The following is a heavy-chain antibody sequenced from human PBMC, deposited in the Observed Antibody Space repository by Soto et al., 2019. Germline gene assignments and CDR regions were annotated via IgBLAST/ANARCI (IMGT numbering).Heavy chain of an antibody. J-gene: IGHJ4*02. V-gene: IGHV1-69*04. D-gene: IGHD5-12*01. Sequence: SVKVSCKASGYLFTSSDITWVRQAPGQGLEWMGRIIPLLDITNYAQKFQGRVTITADKSTSTAYMELNSLRSEDTAVYYCVRDSPIGSTYSGYDGIDYWGQGTLVTVSS. CDR3: VRDSPIGSTYSGYDGIDY. CDR2: IIPLLDIT. CDR1: GYLFTSSD.